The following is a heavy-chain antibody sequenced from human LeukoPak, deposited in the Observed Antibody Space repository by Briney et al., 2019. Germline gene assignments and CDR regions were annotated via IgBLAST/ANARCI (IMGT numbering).Heavy chain of an antibody. J-gene: IGHJ4*02. CDR3: ASRFWSGYYGGRY. CDR2: ISGSGGST. CDR1: GFTFSSYA. Sequence: GGSLRLSCAASGFTFSSYAMSWVRQAPGKGLEWVSAISGSGGSTYYADSVKGRFTISRDNSKNTLYLQMNSLRAEDTAVYYCASRFWSGYYGGRYWGQGTLVTVSS. V-gene: IGHV3-23*01. D-gene: IGHD3-3*01.